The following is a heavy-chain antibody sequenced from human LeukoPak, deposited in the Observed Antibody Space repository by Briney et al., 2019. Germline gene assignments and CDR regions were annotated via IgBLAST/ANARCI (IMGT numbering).Heavy chain of an antibody. CDR2: ITPSSTYI. CDR3: MKKLYDNSGPLG. Sequence: NPGESLRLSCAASGFTFSSYSMNWVRQAPGKGLEWVSSITPSSTYILYADSVKGRFTISRDNSKKTLYLQMNSLRAEDTAVYYCMKKLYDNSGPLGWGQGTLVTVSS. D-gene: IGHD3-22*01. J-gene: IGHJ4*02. V-gene: IGHV3-21*04. CDR1: GFTFSSYS.